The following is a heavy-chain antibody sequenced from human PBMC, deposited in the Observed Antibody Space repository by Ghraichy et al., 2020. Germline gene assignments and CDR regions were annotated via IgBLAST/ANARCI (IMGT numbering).Heavy chain of an antibody. CDR3: ARLSPAYGTIFV. J-gene: IGHJ6*02. D-gene: IGHD3-9*01. CDR2: IHYSGNT. CDR1: GGSVSTSSYY. Sequence: SETLSLTCTVSGGSVSTSSYYWGWIRQPPGKGLEWIGSIHYSGNTYYNPSLKSRVTMSVDTSKNQLSLKLTSVTAADTAVYYCARLSPAYGTIFVWGQGTTVIVSS. V-gene: IGHV4-39*01.